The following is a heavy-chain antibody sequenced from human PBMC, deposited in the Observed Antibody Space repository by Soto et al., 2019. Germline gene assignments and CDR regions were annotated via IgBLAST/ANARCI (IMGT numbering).Heavy chain of an antibody. CDR3: AKDRGSADVWSGYYYYYGMEV. V-gene: IGHV3-23*01. J-gene: IGHJ6*02. D-gene: IGHD3-3*01. CDR2: ISGSGGST. CDR1: GFTFSSYA. Sequence: SLSCAASGFTFSSYAMSWVRQAPGKGLEWVSAISGSGGSTYYADSVKGRFTISRDNSKNTLYLQMNSLRAADTAVYYCAKDRGSADVWSGYYYYYGMEVWGQGTTVTVSS.